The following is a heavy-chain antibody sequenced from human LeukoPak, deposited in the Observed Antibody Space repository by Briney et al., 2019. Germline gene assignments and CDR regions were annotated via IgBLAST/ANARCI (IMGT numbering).Heavy chain of an antibody. CDR1: GYTFTSYV. CDR3: ARGSGSYYAFDI. J-gene: IGHJ3*02. D-gene: IGHD1-26*01. V-gene: IGHV1-8*03. Sequence: ASVKVSCKASGYTFTSYVINWVRQATGQGLEWMGWMNPNSGNTGYAQKFQGRVTITRNTSISTAYMELSSLRSEDTAVYYCARGSGSYYAFDIWGQGTMVTVSS. CDR2: MNPNSGNT.